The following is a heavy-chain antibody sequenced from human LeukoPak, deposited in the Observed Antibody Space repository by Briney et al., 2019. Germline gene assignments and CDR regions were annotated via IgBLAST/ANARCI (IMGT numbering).Heavy chain of an antibody. J-gene: IGHJ5*02. CDR2: ISGSGGST. CDR1: GFTFSSNA. CDR3: AKDKLGYCSGGSCYSFWFDP. Sequence: PGGSLTLSCAASGFTFSSNAMSWVRQAPGKGLEWVSAISGSGGSTYYADSVKGRFTISRDNSKNTLYLQMNSLRAEDTAVYYCAKDKLGYCSGGSCYSFWFDPWGQGTLVTVSS. D-gene: IGHD2-15*01. V-gene: IGHV3-23*01.